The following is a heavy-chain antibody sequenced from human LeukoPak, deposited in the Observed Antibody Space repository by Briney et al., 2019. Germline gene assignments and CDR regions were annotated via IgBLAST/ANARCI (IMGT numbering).Heavy chain of an antibody. CDR3: AKVPLWGSYRSDYFDY. V-gene: IGHV1-69*04. J-gene: IGHJ4*02. D-gene: IGHD3-16*02. Sequence: SVKVSCKASGGTFSSYAISWVRQAPGQGLEWMGRIIPNLGIANYAQKFQGRVTITADKSTSTAYMELSSLRSEDTAVYYCAKVPLWGSYRSDYFDYWGQGTLVTVSS. CDR2: IIPNLGIA. CDR1: GGTFSSYA.